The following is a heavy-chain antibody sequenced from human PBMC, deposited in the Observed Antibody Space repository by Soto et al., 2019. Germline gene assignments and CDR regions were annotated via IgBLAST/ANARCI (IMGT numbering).Heavy chain of an antibody. CDR2: IFWDGDK. J-gene: IGHJ4*02. D-gene: IGHD3-3*01. CDR3: VHRSGVSYFDY. Sequence: QITLKESGPTLVKPTQTLTLTCTFSGFSLRTSGVGVGWIRQPPGKALEWLALIFWDGDKRYRPSLESRLTITKDTSTNQLVLTVTYMDPVDTATYYCVHRSGVSYFDYWGQGTLVTVAS. CDR1: GFSLRTSGVG. V-gene: IGHV2-5*02.